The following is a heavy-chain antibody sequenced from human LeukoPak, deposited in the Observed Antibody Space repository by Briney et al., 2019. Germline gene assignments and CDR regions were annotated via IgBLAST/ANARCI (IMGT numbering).Heavy chain of an antibody. CDR2: IYYSGST. D-gene: IGHD1-26*01. J-gene: IGHJ4*02. CDR3: ARESDSGSFDLDY. CDR1: GGSISSYY. V-gene: IGHV4-59*01. Sequence: PSETLSLTCTVSGGSISSYYWSWIRQPPGKGLEWIGYIYYSGSTNYNPSLKSRVTISVDTSKNQFSLKLSSVTAADTAVCYCARESDSGSFDLDYWGQGTLVTVSS.